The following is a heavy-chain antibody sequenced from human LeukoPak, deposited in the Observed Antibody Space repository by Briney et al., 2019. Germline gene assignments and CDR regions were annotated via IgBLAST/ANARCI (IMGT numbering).Heavy chain of an antibody. V-gene: IGHV1-18*01. CDR3: ARGGIVVVPAGVHFDY. Sequence: GASVKVSCKASGYTFTSYGISWVRQAPGQGLEWMGWISAYNGNTNYAQKLQGRVTMTTDTSTSTAYMELRSLRSDDTAVYYCARGGIVVVPAGVHFDYWGQGTLVTVSS. J-gene: IGHJ4*02. CDR1: GYTFTSYG. CDR2: ISAYNGNT. D-gene: IGHD2-2*01.